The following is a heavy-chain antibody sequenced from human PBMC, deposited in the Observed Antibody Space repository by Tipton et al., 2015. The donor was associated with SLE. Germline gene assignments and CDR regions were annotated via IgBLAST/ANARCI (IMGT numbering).Heavy chain of an antibody. V-gene: IGHV3-30-3*02. CDR1: GFTFSSYA. CDR3: AKRDYAVFGVVRFGP. Sequence: RSLRLSCAASGFTFSSYAMSWVRQAPGKGLEWVAVISYDGSNKYYADSVKGRFTISRDNSKNTLYLQMNSLRAEDTAVYYCAKRDYAVFGVVRFGPWGQGTLVTVSS. CDR2: ISYDGSNK. D-gene: IGHD3-3*01. J-gene: IGHJ5*02.